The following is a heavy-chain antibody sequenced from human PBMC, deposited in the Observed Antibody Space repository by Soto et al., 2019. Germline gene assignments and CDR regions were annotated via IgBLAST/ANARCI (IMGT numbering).Heavy chain of an antibody. D-gene: IGHD6-6*01. V-gene: IGHV2-70*12. CDR1: GFSLRTSGMC. Sequence: SGPTLVNPTQTLTLTCIFSGFSLRTSGMCVSWIRQPPGKALEWLALVDWDGDKYYNTSLKTRLTISRDTSKNQVVLTMTNMDPVDTATYYCARRAAYSSSYFFDYWGQGSLVTVSS. CDR3: ARRAAYSSSYFFDY. J-gene: IGHJ4*02. CDR2: VDWDGDK.